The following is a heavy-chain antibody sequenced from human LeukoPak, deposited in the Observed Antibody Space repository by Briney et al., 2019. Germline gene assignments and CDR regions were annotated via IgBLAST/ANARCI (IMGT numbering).Heavy chain of an antibody. J-gene: IGHJ3*02. V-gene: IGHV3-30*04. CDR3: ARGLRITIFGVVISTYAFDI. Sequence: GGSLRLSCAASGFTFSSCAMHWVRQAPGKGLEWVAVISYDGSNKYYADSVKGRFTISRDNSKNTLYLQMNSLRAEDTAVYYCARGLRITIFGVVISTYAFDIWGQGTMVTVSS. CDR1: GFTFSSCA. CDR2: ISYDGSNK. D-gene: IGHD3-3*01.